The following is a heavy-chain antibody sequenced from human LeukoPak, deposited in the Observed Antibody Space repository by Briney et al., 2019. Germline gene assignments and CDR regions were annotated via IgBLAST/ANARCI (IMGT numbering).Heavy chain of an antibody. Sequence: PSETLSLTCTVSGGSISSSSYYWGWIRQPPGKGLEWIGSIYYSGSTYYNPSLKSRVTISVDTSKNQFSLRLSSVTAADTAVYYCATDQLAHDYGDYQGFDYWGQGTLVTVSS. CDR2: IYYSGST. V-gene: IGHV4-39*01. CDR3: ATDQLAHDYGDYQGFDY. CDR1: GGSISSSSYY. D-gene: IGHD4-17*01. J-gene: IGHJ4*02.